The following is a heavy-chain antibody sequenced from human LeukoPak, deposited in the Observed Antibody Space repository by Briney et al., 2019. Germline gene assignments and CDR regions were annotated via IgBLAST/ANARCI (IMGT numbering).Heavy chain of an antibody. V-gene: IGHV1-2*02. CDR2: INPNSGGT. D-gene: IGHD3-22*01. CDR3: ARDYYYDSSGSPTEVDY. Sequence: ASVRVSCKASGYTFTGYYMHWVRQAPGQGGEWRGWINPNSGGTNYAQKFQGRVTMTRDTSISTAYMELSRLRSDDTAVYYCARDYYYDSSGSPTEVDYWGQGTLVTVS. J-gene: IGHJ4*02. CDR1: GYTFTGYY.